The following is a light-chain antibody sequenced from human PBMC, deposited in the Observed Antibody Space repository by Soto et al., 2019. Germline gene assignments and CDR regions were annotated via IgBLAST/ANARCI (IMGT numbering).Light chain of an antibody. CDR3: CSYAGSTTFVV. J-gene: IGLJ2*01. V-gene: IGLV2-23*02. CDR1: STDVGTYNL. CDR2: EVS. Sequence: QSALTQPASVSGSPGQSITISCTGTSTDVGTYNLISWYRQYPGKAPKLLIYEVSKLASGVSNRFSGSKSGNTASLTISELQTEDEGDYFCCSYAGSTTFVVFGGGTKVTVL.